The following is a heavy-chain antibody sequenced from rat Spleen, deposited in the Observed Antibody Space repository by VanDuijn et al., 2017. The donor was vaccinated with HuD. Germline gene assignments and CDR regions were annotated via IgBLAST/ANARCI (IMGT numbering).Heavy chain of an antibody. V-gene: IGHV5S23*01. D-gene: IGHD1-12*03. Sequence: EVQLVESGGGLVQPGGSLKLSCAVSGFTYNDYAMAWVRQAPTKGLEWVASITNTGGSTYYPDSVKGRFTISRDNAKSTLYLQMNSLRSEDTATYYCARHGYYDGYYPYFDYWGQGVMVTVSS. J-gene: IGHJ2*01. CDR1: GFTYNDYA. CDR2: ITNTGGST. CDR3: ARHGYYDGYYPYFDY.